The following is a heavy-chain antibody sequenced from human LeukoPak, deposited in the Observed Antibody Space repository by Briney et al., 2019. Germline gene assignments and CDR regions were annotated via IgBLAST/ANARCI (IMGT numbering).Heavy chain of an antibody. Sequence: SETLSLTCTVSVGSISSYYWRWIRQPLRKGREWIGYIYYSGSTNYNPSLKSRVTISVDTSKNQFSLKLSSVTAADTAVYYCARSFRFYYYGMDVWGQGTTVTVSS. CDR2: IYYSGST. CDR1: VGSISSYY. CDR3: ARSFRFYYYGMDV. V-gene: IGHV4-59*01. D-gene: IGHD3-16*02. J-gene: IGHJ6*02.